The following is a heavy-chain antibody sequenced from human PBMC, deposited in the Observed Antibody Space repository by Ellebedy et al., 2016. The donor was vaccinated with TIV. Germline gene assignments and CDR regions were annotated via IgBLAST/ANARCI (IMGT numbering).Heavy chain of an antibody. V-gene: IGHV1-69*13. CDR3: ARGRTGVDSYGFPLFDY. CDR2: VIPIFFTA. J-gene: IGHJ4*02. CDR1: GGTFSSYA. D-gene: IGHD5-18*01. Sequence: ASVKVSCKASGGTFSSYAVTWVRQAPGQGLEWMGGVIPIFFTANYAQKFQGSVTITADESTSTAYMELSSLSPDDTAVYYCARGRTGVDSYGFPLFDYWGQGTLVTVAS.